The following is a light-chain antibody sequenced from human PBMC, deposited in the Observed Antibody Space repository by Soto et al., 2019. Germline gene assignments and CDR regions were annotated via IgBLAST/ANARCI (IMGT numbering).Light chain of an antibody. J-gene: IGKJ2*01. CDR3: QHRTSRYT. Sequence: EIVLTQSPATLSLSPGERATLSCTASQSVNSYLAWYQHRPGQAPRLLIYDTFNRATGVPARFGGSGSGTDFTLTISSLEPEDFAVYYCQHRTSRYTFGQGTKVDIK. CDR1: QSVNSY. CDR2: DTF. V-gene: IGKV3-11*01.